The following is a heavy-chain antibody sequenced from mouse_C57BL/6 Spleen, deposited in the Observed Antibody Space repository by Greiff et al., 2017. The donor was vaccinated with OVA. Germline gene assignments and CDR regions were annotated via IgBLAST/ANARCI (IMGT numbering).Heavy chain of an antibody. CDR1: GFTFSSYA. Sequence: EVKLMESGGGLVKPGGSLKLSCAASGFTFSSYAMSWVRQTPEKRLEWVATISDGGSYTYYPDNVKGRFTISRDNAKNNLYLQMSHLKSEDTAMYYCARANWEYYFDYWGQGTTLTVSS. CDR3: ARANWEYYFDY. J-gene: IGHJ2*01. CDR2: ISDGGSYT. D-gene: IGHD4-1*01. V-gene: IGHV5-4*03.